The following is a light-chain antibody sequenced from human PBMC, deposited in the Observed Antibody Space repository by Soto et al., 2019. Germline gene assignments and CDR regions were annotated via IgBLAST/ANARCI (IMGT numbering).Light chain of an antibody. V-gene: IGLV2-8*01. CDR3: SSYAGNNLLV. Sequence: QSALTQPPSASGSPGQSVTISCTGTSSDVGGYNYVSWYQQHPGKAPRLMIYEVNKRPSGVPYRFSGSKSGNTASLTVSGLQADEEAVYYCSSYAGNNLLVFGGGTKLTVL. CDR1: SSDVGGYNY. J-gene: IGLJ2*01. CDR2: EVN.